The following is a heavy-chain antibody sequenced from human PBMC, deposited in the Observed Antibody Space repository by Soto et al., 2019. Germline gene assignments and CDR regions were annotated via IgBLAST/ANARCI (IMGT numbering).Heavy chain of an antibody. CDR1: GFTFSSYA. J-gene: IGHJ4*02. V-gene: IGHV3-30-3*01. Sequence: GGSLRLSCAASGFTFSSYAMHWVRQAPGKGLEWVAVISYDGSNKYYADPVKGRFTISRDNSKNTLYLQMNSLRAEDTAVYYCAGGVAVAGTADYWGQGTLVPVSS. D-gene: IGHD6-19*01. CDR2: ISYDGSNK. CDR3: AGGVAVAGTADY.